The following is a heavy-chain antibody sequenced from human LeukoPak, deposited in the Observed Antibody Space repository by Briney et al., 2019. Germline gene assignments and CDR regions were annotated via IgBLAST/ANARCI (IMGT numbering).Heavy chain of an antibody. CDR1: GGSISSYY. CDR2: IYYSGST. J-gene: IGHJ6*02. Sequence: SETLSLTCTVSGGSISSYYWSWLRQPPGKGLEWLGYIYYSGSTNYNPSLKSRVTISVDTSKNQFSLKLSSVTAADTAVYYCARRIAAFNYGMDVWGQGTTVTVSS. D-gene: IGHD6-6*01. V-gene: IGHV4-59*01. CDR3: ARRIAAFNYGMDV.